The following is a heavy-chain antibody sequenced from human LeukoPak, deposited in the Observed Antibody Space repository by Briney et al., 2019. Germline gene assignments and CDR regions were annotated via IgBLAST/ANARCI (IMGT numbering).Heavy chain of an antibody. V-gene: IGHV5-51*01. CDR1: GYTFTSYW. Sequence: GESLKISCKASGYTFTSYWISWGRQMRGKRLEWMGIIYPDDSDTRYSPSFQGQVTISADKSISTAYLQWSSLKASDTAMYYCARRAVVGTTREYFDYWGQGTLVTVSS. CDR3: ARRAVVGTTREYFDY. D-gene: IGHD2-15*01. CDR2: IYPDDSDT. J-gene: IGHJ4*02.